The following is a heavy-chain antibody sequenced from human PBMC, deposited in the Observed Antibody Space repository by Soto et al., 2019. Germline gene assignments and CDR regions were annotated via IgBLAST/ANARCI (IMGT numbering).Heavy chain of an antibody. CDR1: GFTCSTYE. CDR3: ARDDSGYPSYFHY. J-gene: IGHJ4*02. Sequence: EVQLVESGGGLVQPGGSVRLSCAASGFTCSTYEMNWVRQAPGKGLEWVSYISRGGTTIYYADSVRGRFTISRDNAKNALYVQMNSLRAEDTAVYYCARDDSGYPSYFHYWGQGTLVTVSS. V-gene: IGHV3-48*03. CDR2: ISRGGTTI. D-gene: IGHD3-16*02.